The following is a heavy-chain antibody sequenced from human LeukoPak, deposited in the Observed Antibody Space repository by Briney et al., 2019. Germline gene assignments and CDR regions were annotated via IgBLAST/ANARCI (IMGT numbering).Heavy chain of an antibody. CDR1: GFTFRSYW. D-gene: IGHD1-26*01. CDR2: IKQDGSEK. V-gene: IGHV3-7*01. CDR3: ASGATLISV. J-gene: IGHJ6*02. Sequence: GGSLRLPCAASGFTFRSYWMSWVRQAPGKGLEWVANIKQDGSEKNYVDSVKGRFTISRDNAKNSLYLQMNSLRAEDTAVYYCASGATLISVWGQGTTVTVSS.